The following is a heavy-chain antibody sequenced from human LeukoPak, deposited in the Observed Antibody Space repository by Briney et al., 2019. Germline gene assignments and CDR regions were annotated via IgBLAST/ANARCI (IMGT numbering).Heavy chain of an antibody. CDR2: ISAYNGNT. V-gene: IGHV1-18*01. CDR1: GYTFTSYG. Sequence: ASVKVSCKASGYTFTSYGISWVRQAPGQGLEWMGWISAYNGNTNYAQKLQGRVTMTTDTSTSTAYMELRSLRSDDTAVYYCARTKARGGSYSGAFDIWGQGTMVTVSS. D-gene: IGHD1-26*01. CDR3: ARTKARGGSYSGAFDI. J-gene: IGHJ3*02.